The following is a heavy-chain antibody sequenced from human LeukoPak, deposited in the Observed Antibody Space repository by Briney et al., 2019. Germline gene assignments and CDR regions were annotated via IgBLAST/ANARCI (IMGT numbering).Heavy chain of an antibody. J-gene: IGHJ4*02. V-gene: IGHV4-34*01. CDR2: INHSGST. CDR1: GGSFSGYY. D-gene: IGHD5-18*01. CDR3: ARVTAMVIFDY. Sequence: SETLSLTCAVYGGSFSGYYWSWIRQPPGKGLEWIGEINHSGSTNYNPSLKSRVTISVDTSKNQFSLKLSSVTAADTAVYYCARVTAMVIFDYWGQGTLVTVSS.